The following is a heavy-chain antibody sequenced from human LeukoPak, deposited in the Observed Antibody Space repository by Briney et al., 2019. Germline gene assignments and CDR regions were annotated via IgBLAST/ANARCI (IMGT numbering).Heavy chain of an antibody. Sequence: PGGSLRLSCAASGFTFSSYSMNWVRQAPGKGLEWVSYISSSSSTIYYADSVKGRFTISRDNAKNSLYLQMNSLRAEDTAVYYCASKRLRASSPPSDAFDIWGQGTMVTVSS. D-gene: IGHD6-25*01. J-gene: IGHJ3*02. V-gene: IGHV3-48*01. CDR1: GFTFSSYS. CDR3: ASKRLRASSPPSDAFDI. CDR2: ISSSSSTI.